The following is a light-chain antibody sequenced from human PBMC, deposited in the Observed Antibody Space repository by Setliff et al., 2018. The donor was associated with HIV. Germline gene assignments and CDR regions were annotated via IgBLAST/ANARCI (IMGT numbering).Light chain of an antibody. V-gene: IGLV2-14*03. CDR2: DVT. CDR3: TAYTRNTTYV. CDR1: SSDVGGFDY. Sequence: QSALAQPASGSGSPGQSITISCTGTSSDVGGFDYVSWYQQHPGNAPKLMIYDVTNRPSGVSNRFSASKSGNTASLTISGLQAEDEADYYCTAYTRNTTYVFGTGTKGTVL. J-gene: IGLJ1*01.